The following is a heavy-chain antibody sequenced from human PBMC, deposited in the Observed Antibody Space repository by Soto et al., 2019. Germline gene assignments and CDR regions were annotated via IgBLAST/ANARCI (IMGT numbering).Heavy chain of an antibody. CDR3: AKSVYSNYFDY. Sequence: EVQLVESGGGLVQPGRSLRLSCAASGFTFDDYAMHWVRQAPGKGLEWVSGISWNSGSIGYADSVKGRFTISRDNAKNSLYLQMNSLRAEDTAVYYCAKSVYSNYFDYWGQGTLVTVSS. D-gene: IGHD4-4*01. V-gene: IGHV3-9*01. CDR2: ISWNSGSI. J-gene: IGHJ4*02. CDR1: GFTFDDYA.